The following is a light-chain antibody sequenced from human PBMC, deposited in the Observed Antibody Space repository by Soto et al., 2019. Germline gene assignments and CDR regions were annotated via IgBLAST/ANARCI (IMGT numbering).Light chain of an antibody. Sequence: MQMTKYPSSLSASVGDRITITCQASQDISDSLNWYQQKPGRAPNLLIYDASNLETGVPSRFSGSGSGTDFTFTITGLQPEDIATYYCHQYTNPPPTSGGGTKLDIK. CDR1: QDISDS. CDR3: HQYTNPPPT. V-gene: IGKV1-33*01. J-gene: IGKJ4*01. CDR2: DAS.